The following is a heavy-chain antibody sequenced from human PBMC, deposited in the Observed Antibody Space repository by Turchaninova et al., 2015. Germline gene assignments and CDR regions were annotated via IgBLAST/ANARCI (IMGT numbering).Heavy chain of an antibody. CDR1: GGSFSGYY. CDR3: ARVNSGAAAGTLDY. J-gene: IGHJ4*02. CDR2: INHSGST. Sequence: LQQWGAGLLKPSETLSLTCAVYGGSFSGYYWSWIRQPPGKGLAWMGEINHSGSTNYNQSLKSRVTISVVTAKNQFSLKLSSVTAADTAVYYCARVNSGAAAGTLDYWGQGTLVTVSS. D-gene: IGHD6-13*01. V-gene: IGHV4-34*01.